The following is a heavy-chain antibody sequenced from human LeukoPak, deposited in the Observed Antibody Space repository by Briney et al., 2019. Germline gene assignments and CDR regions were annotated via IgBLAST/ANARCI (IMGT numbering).Heavy chain of an antibody. CDR2: ISRNGGST. V-gene: IGHV3-64D*06. CDR1: GFTFNNHW. CDR3: VKESGFMVAPNSAFDI. Sequence: GGSLRLSCAASGFTFNNHWMNWVRQAPGKGLEYVSGISRNGGSTYYADSVKGRFTISRDNSKNTLYLQMSSLRAEDTAVYYCVKESGFMVAPNSAFDIWGQGTMVTVSS. J-gene: IGHJ3*02. D-gene: IGHD4/OR15-4a*01.